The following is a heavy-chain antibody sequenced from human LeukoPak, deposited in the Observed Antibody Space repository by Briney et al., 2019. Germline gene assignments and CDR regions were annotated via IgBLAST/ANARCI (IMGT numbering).Heavy chain of an antibody. CDR2: IYYSGST. J-gene: IGHJ6*02. V-gene: IGHV4-61*01. Sequence: TSETLSLTCIVSGGSVSSGSYYWSWIRQPPGKGLEWIAYIYYSGSTNYNPSLTSRVTISVDTSKNQFSLKLSSVTAADTAVYYCARTEVTQYGMDVWGQGTTVTVSS. CDR1: GGSVSSGSYY. CDR3: ARTEVTQYGMDV. D-gene: IGHD5-18*01.